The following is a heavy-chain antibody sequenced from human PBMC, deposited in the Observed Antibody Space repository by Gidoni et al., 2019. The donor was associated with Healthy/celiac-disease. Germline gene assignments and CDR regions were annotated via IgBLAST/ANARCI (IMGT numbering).Heavy chain of an antibody. J-gene: IGHJ4*02. CDR1: GFTFSSYA. CDR2: ISGSGGSK. D-gene: IGHD3-3*01. Sequence: EVQLLESGGGLVQPGGSLRLSCAASGFTFSSYAMSWVRQAPGKGLEWVSAISGSGGSKYYADSVKGRFTISRDNSKNTLYLQMNSLRAEDTAVYYCAKGPVFIYDFWSGGGFDYWGQGTLVTVSS. CDR3: AKGPVFIYDFWSGGGFDY. V-gene: IGHV3-23*01.